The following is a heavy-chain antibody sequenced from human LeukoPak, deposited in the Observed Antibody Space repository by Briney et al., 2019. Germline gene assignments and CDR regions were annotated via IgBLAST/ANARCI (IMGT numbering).Heavy chain of an antibody. D-gene: IGHD6-13*01. CDR2: ISSSASPI. J-gene: IGHJ4*02. CDR3: ARAPYSRSWALPDFDY. V-gene: IGHV3-48*03. CDR1: GFTLSNYE. Sequence: PGGSLRLSCAASGFTLSNYEMNCVRQAPGKGLGGGSYISSSASPIYYADSVKGRFTVSRHNAKNSLYLQMNSLRAEDTAVYYSARAPYSRSWALPDFDYWGQGTLVTVSS.